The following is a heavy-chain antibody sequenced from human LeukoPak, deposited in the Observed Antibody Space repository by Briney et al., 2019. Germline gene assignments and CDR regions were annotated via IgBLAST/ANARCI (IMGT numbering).Heavy chain of an antibody. CDR2: ISYDGSNK. J-gene: IGHJ3*02. V-gene: IGHV3-30*03. CDR1: GFTFSSYG. CDR3: ARDNYDSSGYYYLDAFDI. D-gene: IGHD3-22*01. Sequence: GGSLRLSCAASGFTFSSYGLHWVRQAPGKGLEWVAVISYDGSNKHYADSVKGRFTVSRDNSKNTLYLQMNSLRAEDTAVYYCARDNYDSSGYYYLDAFDIWGQGTMVTVSS.